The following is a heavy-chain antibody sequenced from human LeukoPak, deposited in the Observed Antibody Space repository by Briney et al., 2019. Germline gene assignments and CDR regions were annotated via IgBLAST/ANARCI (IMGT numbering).Heavy chain of an antibody. D-gene: IGHD3-22*01. CDR2: ISGSGGST. Sequence: GGSLRLSCAASGFTFSSYAMSWVRQAPGKGLEWVSVISGSGGSTYYADSVKGRFTISRDNSKNTLYLQMNSLRAEDTAVYYCARSWYYYDSSGYLGFDYWGQGTLVTVSS. CDR3: ARSWYYYDSSGYLGFDY. V-gene: IGHV3-23*01. J-gene: IGHJ4*02. CDR1: GFTFSSYA.